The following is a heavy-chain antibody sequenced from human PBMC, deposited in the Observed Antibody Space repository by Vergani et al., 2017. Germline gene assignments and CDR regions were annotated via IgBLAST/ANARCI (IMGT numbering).Heavy chain of an antibody. D-gene: IGHD2/OR15-2a*01. V-gene: IGHV3-23*01. Sequence: EVHLLESGGGQVEAGGSLRLFCVASGFTFSNSAMSWVRQTSGKGLVWVSAISGHGDRTYYADSVKGRFTISGDNSKNTGYLQMNSLKAEDRATYYCAREERSNTSPFVGDWGQGTLVTV. CDR3: AREERSNTSPFVGD. CDR2: ISGHGDRT. J-gene: IGHJ4*02. CDR1: GFTFSNSA.